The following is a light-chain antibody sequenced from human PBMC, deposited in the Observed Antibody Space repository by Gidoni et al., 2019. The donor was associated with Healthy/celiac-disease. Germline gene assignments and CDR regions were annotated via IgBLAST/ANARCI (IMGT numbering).Light chain of an antibody. V-gene: IGLV1-40*01. CDR1: SSNIGAGYD. CDR2: DNS. CDR3: QSYDSSLSGWV. Sequence: QSVLTQPPSVSDAPGQRVTISCTGSSSNIGAGYDVHWYQQPPGTTPKLLIYDNSNRPSGVPDRFSGCKAGTSASLAITGLQAEDEADYYCQSYDSSLSGWVFGGGTKLTVL. J-gene: IGLJ3*02.